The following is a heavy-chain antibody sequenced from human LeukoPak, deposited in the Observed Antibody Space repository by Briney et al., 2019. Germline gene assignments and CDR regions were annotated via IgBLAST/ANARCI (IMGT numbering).Heavy chain of an antibody. CDR1: GFTFDDYA. Sequence: GGSLRLSCAASGFTFDDYAMHWVRQAPGKGLEWVSGISWNSGSIGYADSVKGRFTISRDNAKNSLYLQMNSLRAEDTALYYCAKTQGSSVVVITAFDYWGQGTLVTVSS. CDR3: AKTQGSSVVVITAFDY. D-gene: IGHD3-22*01. V-gene: IGHV3-9*01. J-gene: IGHJ4*02. CDR2: ISWNSGSI.